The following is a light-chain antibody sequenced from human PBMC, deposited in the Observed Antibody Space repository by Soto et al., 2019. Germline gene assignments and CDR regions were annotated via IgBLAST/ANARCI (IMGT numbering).Light chain of an antibody. V-gene: IGLV2-14*01. Sequence: QSVLTQPASVSGSPGQSITISCSGTSSDVGGYNYVSWYQQHPGKAPKLMIYDVTNRPSGVSDRFSGSKSGNTASLTISGLQAEDEADYYCSSYSDSNTPQVFGTGTKLTVL. J-gene: IGLJ1*01. CDR3: SSYSDSNTPQV. CDR1: SSDVGGYNY. CDR2: DVT.